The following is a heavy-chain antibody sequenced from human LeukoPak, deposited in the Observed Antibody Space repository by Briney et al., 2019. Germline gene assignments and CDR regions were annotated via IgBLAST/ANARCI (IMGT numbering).Heavy chain of an antibody. J-gene: IGHJ4*02. D-gene: IGHD1-26*01. V-gene: IGHV1-8*02. CDR2: MNPNSGNT. Sequence: ASVKVSCKASGYTFTSYDINWVRQATGQGLEWMGWMNPNSGNTGYAQKFQGRVTMTTDTSTSTAYMELRSLRSDDTAVYYCALGVGATMDSDYWGQGTLVTVSS. CDR1: GYTFTSYD. CDR3: ALGVGATMDSDY.